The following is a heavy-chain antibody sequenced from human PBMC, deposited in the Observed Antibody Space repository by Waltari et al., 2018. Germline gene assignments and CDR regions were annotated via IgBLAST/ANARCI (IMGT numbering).Heavy chain of an antibody. Sequence: QVQLVQSGAEVKKPGASVKVSCKASGYTFTSYDINWVRQATGQGLEWMGGMSPTSGNTGFAQRFQGRVTMTRNTSISTAYMELSSLRSEDTAVYYCARKDDFWSGYYNVYSEYYFDYWGQGTLVTVSS. J-gene: IGHJ4*02. CDR2: MSPTSGNT. CDR3: ARKDDFWSGYYNVYSEYYFDY. CDR1: GYTFTSYD. D-gene: IGHD3-3*01. V-gene: IGHV1-8*01.